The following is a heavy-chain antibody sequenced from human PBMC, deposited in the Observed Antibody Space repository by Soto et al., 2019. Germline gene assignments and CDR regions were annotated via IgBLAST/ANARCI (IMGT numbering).Heavy chain of an antibody. Sequence: SETLSLTCTVSGGSISSGDYYWSWIRQPPGKGLEWIGYIYYSGSTYYNPSLKGRVTISVDTSKNQFSLKLSSVNDAGLAVYVCARDQSYDFWSADYAVLDWCQATRVTVS. D-gene: IGHD3-3*01. J-gene: IGHJ4*02. V-gene: IGHV4-30-4*01. CDR2: IYYSGST. CDR1: GGSISSGDYY. CDR3: ARDQSYDFWSADYAVLD.